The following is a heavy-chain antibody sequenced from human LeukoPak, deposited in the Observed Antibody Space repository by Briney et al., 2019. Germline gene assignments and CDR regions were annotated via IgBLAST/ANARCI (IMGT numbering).Heavy chain of an antibody. CDR1: GYSFTSYW. CDR2: IYPGDSDT. D-gene: IGHD3-9*01. CDR3: ARLDQTYDILTGYSPLGYYYGMDV. V-gene: IGHV5-51*01. Sequence: GESLKISCKGSGYSFTSYWIGWVRQMPGKGLEWMGIIYPGDSDTRYSPSFQGQVTISADKSISTAYLQWSSLKASDTAMYYCARLDQTYDILTGYSPLGYYYGMDVWGQGTTVTVSS. J-gene: IGHJ6*02.